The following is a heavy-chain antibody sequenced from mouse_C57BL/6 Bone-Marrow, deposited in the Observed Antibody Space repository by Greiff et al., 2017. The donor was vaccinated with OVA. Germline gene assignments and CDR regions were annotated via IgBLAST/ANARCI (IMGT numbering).Heavy chain of an antibody. CDR2: INPNNGGT. J-gene: IGHJ4*01. V-gene: IGHV1-26*01. CDR1: GYTFTDYY. Sequence: VQLQQSGPELVKPGASVKISCKASGYTFTDYYMNWVKQSHGKSLEWIGDINPNNGGTSYNQKFKGTATLTVDKSSSTAYMELRSLTSEDSAVYYCATMITPNYYAMDYWGQGTSVTVSS. CDR3: ATMITPNYYAMDY. D-gene: IGHD2-4*01.